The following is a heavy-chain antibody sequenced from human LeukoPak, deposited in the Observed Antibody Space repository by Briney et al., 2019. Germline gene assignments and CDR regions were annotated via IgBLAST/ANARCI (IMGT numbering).Heavy chain of an antibody. J-gene: IGHJ4*02. CDR3: ARDRDPYYDYLWGSYRPSYFDD. CDR2: ISSSGSTI. V-gene: IGHV3-48*03. D-gene: IGHD3-16*02. CDR1: GFTFSSYE. Sequence: TGGSLRLSCAASGFTFSSYEMNWVRQAPGKGLEWVSYISSSGSTIYYADSVKGRFTISRDNAKNSLYLQMNSLRAEDTAVYYCARDRDPYYDYLWGSYRPSYFDDWGQGTLVTVSS.